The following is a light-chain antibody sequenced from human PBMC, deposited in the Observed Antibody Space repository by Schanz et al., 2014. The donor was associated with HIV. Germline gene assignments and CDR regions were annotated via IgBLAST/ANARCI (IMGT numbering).Light chain of an antibody. V-gene: IGLV1-51*01. CDR2: DDH. CDR1: ALNIGHNS. CDR3: GAGDSGRRAVV. J-gene: IGLJ2*01. Sequence: QSVLTQPPSVSAAPGQRVTISCSGSALNIGHNSVSWYQQFPGTAPKLLIYDDHERPSEIPDRFSGSKFGQSATLAIIGLQAGDEADYYCGAGDSGRRAVVFGGGTKLTVL.